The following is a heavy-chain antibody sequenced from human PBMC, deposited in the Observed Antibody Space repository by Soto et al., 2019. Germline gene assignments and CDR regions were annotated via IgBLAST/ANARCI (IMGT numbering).Heavy chain of an antibody. Sequence: PGGSLRLSCAASGITFSNAWMSWVRQAPGKGLEWVGRIKTKTDGGTTDYAAPVKGRFTISRDDSKNTLYLQMNSLKTEDTAVYYCSTGPSCSSTSCYDYWGQGTLVT. D-gene: IGHD2-2*01. J-gene: IGHJ4*02. CDR2: IKTKTDGGTT. CDR1: GITFSNAW. V-gene: IGHV3-15*01. CDR3: STGPSCSSTSCYDY.